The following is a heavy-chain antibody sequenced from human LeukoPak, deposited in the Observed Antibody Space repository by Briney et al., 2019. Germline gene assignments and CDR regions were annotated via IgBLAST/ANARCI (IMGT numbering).Heavy chain of an antibody. V-gene: IGHV4-59*01. Sequence: SETLSLTCSVSGGSISTYYWSWIRQPPGKGLEWIGYIYYSGSTNYNPSLKSRVTISVDKSKNQFSLKLGSVTAADTAVYYCARSKDILTGYCFDYWGQGTLVTVSS. J-gene: IGHJ4*02. CDR2: IYYSGST. CDR1: GGSISTYY. D-gene: IGHD3-9*01. CDR3: ARSKDILTGYCFDY.